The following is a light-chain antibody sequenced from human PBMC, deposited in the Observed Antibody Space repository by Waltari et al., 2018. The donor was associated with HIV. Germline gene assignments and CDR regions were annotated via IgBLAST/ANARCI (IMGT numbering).Light chain of an antibody. V-gene: IGLV2-14*01. J-gene: IGLJ6*01. CDR2: EVD. CDR1: IRDVGASKF. Sequence: QPASMSGSPGPSISISCNVTIRDVGASKFVSWYPVFPGHSPKLMLYEVDHRPSGISGRFPGSKSGTTASLTISPLRPEDEAHYFCSSYSTTSLPIIFGGGTLLAVL. CDR3: SSYSTTSLPII.